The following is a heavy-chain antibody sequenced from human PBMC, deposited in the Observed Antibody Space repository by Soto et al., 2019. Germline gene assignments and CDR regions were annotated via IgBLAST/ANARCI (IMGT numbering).Heavy chain of an antibody. D-gene: IGHD6-13*01. CDR3: AKAEGIAAAGYYGMDV. Sequence: PGGSLRLSCAASGFTFDDYAMHWVRQAPGKGLEWVSGISWNSGSIGYADSVKGRFTISRDNAKNSLYLQMNSLRAEDTALYYCAKAEGIAAAGYYGMDVWGQGTTVTVSS. CDR1: GFTFDDYA. CDR2: ISWNSGSI. J-gene: IGHJ6*02. V-gene: IGHV3-9*01.